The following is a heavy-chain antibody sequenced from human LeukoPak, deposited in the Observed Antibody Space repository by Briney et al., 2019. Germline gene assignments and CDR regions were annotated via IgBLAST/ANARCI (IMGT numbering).Heavy chain of an antibody. J-gene: IGHJ4*02. CDR2: IDSRNGHT. CDR3: ARAITMIVRAGDY. CDR1: GYTFTNYG. D-gene: IGHD3-22*01. Sequence: ASVKVSCKASGYTFTNYGITWVRQAPGQGLEWMGWIDSRNGHTKYGQKFQGRVIMTTDTSTTTTYMEIRSLRSDDTAVYYCARAITMIVRAGDYWGQGTLVTASS. V-gene: IGHV1-18*01.